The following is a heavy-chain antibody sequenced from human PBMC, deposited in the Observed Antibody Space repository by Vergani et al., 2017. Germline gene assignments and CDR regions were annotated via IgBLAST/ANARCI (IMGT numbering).Heavy chain of an antibody. J-gene: IGHJ4*02. CDR1: GGSFSGYY. CDR3: ARRSGWYRIVVDY. V-gene: IGHV4-34*01. D-gene: IGHD6-19*01. Sequence: QVQLQQWGAGLLKPSETLSLTCAVYGGSFSGYYWSWIRQPPGKGLEWIGEINHSGSTNYNPSLKSRVTISVDTSKNQFSLKLSSVTAAVTAVYYCARRSGWYRIVVDYWGQGTLVTVSS. CDR2: INHSGST.